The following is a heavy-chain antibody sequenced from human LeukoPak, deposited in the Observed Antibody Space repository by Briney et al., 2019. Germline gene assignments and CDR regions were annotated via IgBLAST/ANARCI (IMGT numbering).Heavy chain of an antibody. D-gene: IGHD3-10*01. Sequence: GGSLRLSCAASGFTFSSYGMHWVRQAPGKGLEWGAVISYDGSNKYYADSVKGRFTISRDNSKNTLYLQMNSLRAEDTAVYYCAKVAESGRRYYGSGSQSDYWGQGTLVTVSS. CDR2: ISYDGSNK. CDR3: AKVAESGRRYYGSGSQSDY. V-gene: IGHV3-30*18. J-gene: IGHJ4*02. CDR1: GFTFSSYG.